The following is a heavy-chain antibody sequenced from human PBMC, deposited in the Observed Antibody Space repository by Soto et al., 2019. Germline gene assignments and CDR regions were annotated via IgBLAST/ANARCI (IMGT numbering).Heavy chain of an antibody. V-gene: IGHV4-59*08. J-gene: IGHJ4*02. CDR2: IYYSGSA. Sequence: ASETLSLTCTVSGGSISSYYWSWIRQPPGKGLEWIGYIYYSGSANYNPSLKSRVTISVDTSKNQFSLKLSSVTAADTAVYFCARLATGKFDSRAQRTLLPVSS. CDR1: GGSISSYY. CDR3: ARLATGKFDS. D-gene: IGHD3-9*01.